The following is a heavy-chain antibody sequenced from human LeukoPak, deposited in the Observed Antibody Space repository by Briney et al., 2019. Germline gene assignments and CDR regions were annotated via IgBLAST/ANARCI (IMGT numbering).Heavy chain of an antibody. J-gene: IGHJ5*02. CDR3: ARGDVVVSAAVRFDP. CDR1: GYTFTSYG. CDR2: TSAHDGRT. V-gene: IGHV1-18*01. Sequence: ASVKVSCKASGYTFTSYGITWVRQAPGQGLGWMGWTSAHDGRTNYAQKFQGRVTMTTDTSTSTAYMELRSLRSDDTAVYYCARGDVVVSAAVRFDPWGQGTLVTVSS. D-gene: IGHD2-2*01.